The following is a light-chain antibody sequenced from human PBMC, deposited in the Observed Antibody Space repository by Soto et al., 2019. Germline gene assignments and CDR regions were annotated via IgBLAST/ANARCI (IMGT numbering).Light chain of an antibody. CDR1: QSISSTY. Sequence: EVVVTQSPATLSVSPGERATLSCRASQSISSTYLTWYHQRPGQAPRLLIYDASRRATGIPDRFSGSGSGTDFSLTISRLEPEDFAVYYCQHYDSARWTFGLGTKVDIK. J-gene: IGKJ1*01. V-gene: IGKV3-20*01. CDR2: DAS. CDR3: QHYDSARWT.